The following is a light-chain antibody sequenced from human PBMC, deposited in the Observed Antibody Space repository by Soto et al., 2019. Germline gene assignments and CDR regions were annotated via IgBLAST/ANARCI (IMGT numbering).Light chain of an antibody. V-gene: IGKV1-39*01. CDR1: QSITIY. Sequence: DIQMTQSPSSLSASVGDKVTITCRTSQSITIYLNWYHHKPGIAPKLLIYGATTLQSGVPSRFRGSGSGTDFTLTISSLQPEDFGIYYCQQSYSIPWMFGQGTKVEIK. CDR3: QQSYSIPWM. CDR2: GAT. J-gene: IGKJ1*01.